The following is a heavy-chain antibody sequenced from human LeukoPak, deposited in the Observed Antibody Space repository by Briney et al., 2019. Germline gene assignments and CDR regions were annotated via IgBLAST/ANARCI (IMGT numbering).Heavy chain of an antibody. CDR1: GYTFTGYY. CDR2: INPNSGGT. J-gene: IGHJ4*02. V-gene: IGHV1-2*02. Sequence: RASVKVSCKASGYTFTGYYMHWVRQAPGQGLEWMGWINPNSGGTNYAQKFQVRVTMTRDTSISTAYMELSRLRSDDTAVYYCAVRWFGELYPYYWGQGTLVTVSS. D-gene: IGHD3-10*01. CDR3: AVRWFGELYPYY.